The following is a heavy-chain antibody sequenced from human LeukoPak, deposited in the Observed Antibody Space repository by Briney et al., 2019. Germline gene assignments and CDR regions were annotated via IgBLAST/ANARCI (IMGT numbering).Heavy chain of an antibody. CDR1: GFTFSNAW. V-gene: IGHV3-53*01. CDR3: ALHYDSSGYFARNFDY. D-gene: IGHD3-22*01. CDR2: IYSGGNT. Sequence: GGSLRLSCAASGFTFSNAWMNWVRQAPGKGLEWVSVIYSGGNTYYADSVKGRFTISRDTSKSTLYLQMSSLRAEDTAVYYCALHYDSSGYFARNFDYWGQGTLVTVSS. J-gene: IGHJ4*02.